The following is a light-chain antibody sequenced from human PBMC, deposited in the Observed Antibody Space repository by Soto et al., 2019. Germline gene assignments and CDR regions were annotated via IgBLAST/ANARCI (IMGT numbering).Light chain of an antibody. CDR2: GVS. CDR3: HQYSNPPHT. J-gene: IGKJ2*01. V-gene: IGKV3-20*01. CDR1: QTVGASQ. Sequence: ETVLTQSPGTLSLSPGEGATLSCRASQTVGASQLAWYQQKPGQSPRLLIYGVSNRATDIPDRFGGSGSGTHFTLTISRLEPEDFAVYYCHQYSNPPHTFGQGTTLEIK.